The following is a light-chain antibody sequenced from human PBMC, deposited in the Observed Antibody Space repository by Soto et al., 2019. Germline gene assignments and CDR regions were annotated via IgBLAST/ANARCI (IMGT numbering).Light chain of an antibody. CDR3: QSYDSSLSGVV. Sequence: QAVVTQPPSVSGAPGQRVTISCTGSSSNIGAGYDVHWYQHLPGTAPKLLIYGNNNRPSGVPDRVYGSKSGTSASLAITGLQAEDEADYYCQSYDSSLSGVVFGGGTKLTVL. J-gene: IGLJ2*01. V-gene: IGLV1-40*01. CDR2: GNN. CDR1: SSNIGAGYD.